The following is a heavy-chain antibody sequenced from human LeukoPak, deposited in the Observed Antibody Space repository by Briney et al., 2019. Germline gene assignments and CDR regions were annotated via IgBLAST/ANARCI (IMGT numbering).Heavy chain of an antibody. J-gene: IGHJ4*02. Sequence: SVTLSCKAAGATFTNYAISWVRQAPAPGLEWMGGILTIFGTTNYAQKFQARVTITAEESTRTAYMELSSLRSEDTAVYYCARDNDSRDPPHFDYWGQGTLVPVSS. D-gene: IGHD3-16*01. V-gene: IGHV1-69*13. CDR2: ILTIFGTT. CDR3: ARDNDSRDPPHFDY. CDR1: GATFTNYA.